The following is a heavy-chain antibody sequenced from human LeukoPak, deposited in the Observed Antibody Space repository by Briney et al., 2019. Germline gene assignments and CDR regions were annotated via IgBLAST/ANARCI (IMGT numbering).Heavy chain of an antibody. CDR2: IRQDGTET. D-gene: IGHD3-10*02. V-gene: IGHV3-7*01. J-gene: IGHJ6*04. CDR3: AELGITMIGGV. Sequence: PGGSLRLSCEASGFSFSDYWMGWVRQAPGKGLEWVANIRQDGTETYYVDSMKGRFTISRDNAKNSLYLQMNSLRAEDTAVYYCAELGITMIGGVWGKGTTVTISS. CDR1: GFSFSDYW.